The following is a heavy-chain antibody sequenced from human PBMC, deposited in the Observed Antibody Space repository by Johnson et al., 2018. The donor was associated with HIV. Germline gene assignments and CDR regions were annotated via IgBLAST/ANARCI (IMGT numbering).Heavy chain of an antibody. V-gene: IGHV3-23*04. CDR2: ISGTAGDT. CDR1: GFTFSSYA. CDR3: AREGGVTMVDGFDI. J-gene: IGHJ3*02. D-gene: IGHD3-10*01. Sequence: VQLVESGGGLVQPGGSLRLSCAASGFTFSSYAMSWVRQAPGKGLEWVSAISGTAGDTYYPGSVKGRFTISRENAKNSLYLQMNSLRAGDTAVYYCAREGGVTMVDGFDIWGQGTMVTVSS.